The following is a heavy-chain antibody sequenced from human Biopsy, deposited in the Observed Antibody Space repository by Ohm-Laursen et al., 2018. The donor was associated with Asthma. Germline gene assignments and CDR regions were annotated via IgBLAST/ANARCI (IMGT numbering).Heavy chain of an antibody. CDR3: ARLRIRPYYFDY. CDR2: IYYGGST. CDR1: GVSINSGNSY. J-gene: IGHJ4*02. Sequence: SDTLSLTCSVSGVSINSGNSYWGWIRQPPGKGLEWIGNIYYGGSTYYSPSLKSRITISVDTSKKQFSLKLSSVTAADTAVYYCARLRIRPYYFDYWGRGTLVTVSS. D-gene: IGHD2-15*01. V-gene: IGHV4-39*01.